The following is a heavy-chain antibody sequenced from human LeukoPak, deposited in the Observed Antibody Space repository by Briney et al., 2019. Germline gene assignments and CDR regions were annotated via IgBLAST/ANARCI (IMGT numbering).Heavy chain of an antibody. D-gene: IGHD4-23*01. CDR1: GFTFSSYW. Sequence: GGSLRLSCAASGFTFSSYWMSWVRQAPGKGLEWVANIKQDGSEKYYVDSVKGRFTISRDNAKNSLYLQMNSLRAEDTAVYYCANGWGAWVDYRGRPLEYWGQGTLVSVSS. CDR2: IKQDGSEK. CDR3: ANGWGAWVDYRGRPLEY. J-gene: IGHJ4*02. V-gene: IGHV3-7*03.